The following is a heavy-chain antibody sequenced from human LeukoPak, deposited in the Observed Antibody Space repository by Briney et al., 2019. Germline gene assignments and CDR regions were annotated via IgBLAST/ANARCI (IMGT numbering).Heavy chain of an antibody. CDR1: GFTFSSYW. V-gene: IGHV3-74*01. CDR2: INIDGSGT. Sequence: GGSLRLSCAASGFTFSSYWMHWVRQAPGKGLVWVSRINIDGSGTSYADSVKSRFTISRDNAKNTLYLQMNSLRAEDTAVYYCAKVRPGYYYMDVWGKGTTVTVSS. D-gene: IGHD7-27*01. J-gene: IGHJ6*03. CDR3: AKVRPGYYYMDV.